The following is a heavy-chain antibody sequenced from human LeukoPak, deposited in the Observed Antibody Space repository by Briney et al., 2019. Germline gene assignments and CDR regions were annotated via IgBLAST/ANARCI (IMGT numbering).Heavy chain of an antibody. Sequence: GGSLRLSCAASGFTFSSYAMHWVRQAPGKGLEYVSAISSNGGSTYYANSVKGRLTISRDNSKNTLYLQMGSLRAEDTAVYYCARELKNYDFWSGYLYYWGQGTLVTVSS. CDR2: ISSNGGST. V-gene: IGHV3-64*01. CDR3: ARELKNYDFWSGYLYY. J-gene: IGHJ4*02. CDR1: GFTFSSYA. D-gene: IGHD3-3*01.